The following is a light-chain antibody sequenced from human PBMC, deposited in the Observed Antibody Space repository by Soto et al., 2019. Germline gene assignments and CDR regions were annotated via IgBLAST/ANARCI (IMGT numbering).Light chain of an antibody. V-gene: IGKV3-15*01. Sequence: SCSASQSVSSYLAWYQQKPGQAPRLLIYGASTRATGIPARFSGSGSGTDFTLSISSLQSEDFAVYGCQQHGRTFAEGTKVDIK. J-gene: IGKJ1*01. CDR3: QQHGRT. CDR1: QSVSSY. CDR2: GAS.